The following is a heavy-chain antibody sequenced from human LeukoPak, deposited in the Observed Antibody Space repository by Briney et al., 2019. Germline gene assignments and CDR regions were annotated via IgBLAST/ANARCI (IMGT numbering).Heavy chain of an antibody. Sequence: SENLSLTCSVSGGSINSANYFWGWPRQPPGKGREWIGSIYYSETTYDNPSLKSRVTISIETSKNQFSLKLSSVTASDTAVYYCARQRADYYYYYVDVWGKGTTVAVS. CDR1: GGSINSANYF. CDR2: IYYSETT. J-gene: IGHJ6*03. CDR3: ARQRADYYYYYVDV. V-gene: IGHV4-39*01.